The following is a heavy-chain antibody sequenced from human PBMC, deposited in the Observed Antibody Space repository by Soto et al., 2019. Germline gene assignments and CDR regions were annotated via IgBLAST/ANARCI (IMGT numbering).Heavy chain of an antibody. CDR1: GFTFSSYA. V-gene: IGHV3-30-3*02. D-gene: IGHD3-3*01. J-gene: IGHJ4*02. CDR3: ANDFWSGYPKNYFDY. Sequence: PGGSLRLSCAASGFTFSSYAMHWVRQARGKGLEWVAVISYDGSNKYYADSVKGRFTISRDNSKNTLYLQMNSLRAEDTAVYYCANDFWSGYPKNYFDYWGQGTLVTVSS. CDR2: ISYDGSNK.